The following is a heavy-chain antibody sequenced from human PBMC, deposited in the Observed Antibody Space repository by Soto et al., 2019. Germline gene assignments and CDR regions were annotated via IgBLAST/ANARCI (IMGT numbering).Heavy chain of an antibody. J-gene: IGHJ4*02. Sequence: SETLSLTCTVSGVSISSYYWSWIRQPPGKGLEWIGYIYYSGSTNYNPSLKSRVTISVDTSKNQFSLKLSSVTAADTAVYYCARGSSSSGWFYWGQGTLVTVSS. CDR1: GVSISSYY. V-gene: IGHV4-59*01. CDR3: ARGSSSSGWFY. CDR2: IYYSGST. D-gene: IGHD6-19*01.